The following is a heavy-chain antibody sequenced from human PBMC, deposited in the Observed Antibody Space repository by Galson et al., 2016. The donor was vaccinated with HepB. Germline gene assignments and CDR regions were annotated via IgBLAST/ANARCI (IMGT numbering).Heavy chain of an antibody. CDR3: ARREGVHYSDRSDLADDAFNI. J-gene: IGHJ3*02. CDR1: GGSISSGSHY. CDR2: IYYSGNT. Sequence: ETLSLTCTVSGGSISSGSHYWGWIRQPPGKGLEWTGSIYYSGNTHYNPSLKSRVTISVDTSKNQFSLKLNSVTAADTAVYFCARREGVHYSDRSDLADDAFNIWGQGTMVTVSS. V-gene: IGHV4-39*01. D-gene: IGHD3-22*01.